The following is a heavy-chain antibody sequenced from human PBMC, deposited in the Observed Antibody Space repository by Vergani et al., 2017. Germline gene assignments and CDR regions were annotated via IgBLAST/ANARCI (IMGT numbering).Heavy chain of an antibody. J-gene: IGHJ6*02. CDR2: INPNSGGT. CDR1: GYTFTGYY. D-gene: IGHD2-2*01. V-gene: IGHV1-2*02. Sequence: QVQLVQSGAEVKKPGASVKVSCKASGYTFTGYYMHWVRQAPGQGLEWMGWINPNSGGTNYAQKFQGRVTISVDTSKNQFSLKLSSVTAADTAVYYCARDKRCSSTSCAKVYGMDVWGQGTTVTVSS. CDR3: ARDKRCSSTSCAKVYGMDV.